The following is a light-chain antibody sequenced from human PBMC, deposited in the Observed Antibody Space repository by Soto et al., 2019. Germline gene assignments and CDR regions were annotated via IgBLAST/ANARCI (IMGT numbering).Light chain of an antibody. V-gene: IGKV4-1*01. CDR2: WAS. CDR1: QTVFFNSNNKNY. CDR3: QQYCHYPPT. J-gene: IGKJ4*01. Sequence: DIVMTQSPDSLAVSLGERATINCKSSQTVFFNSNNKNYVVWYQQKPGQPPKLLISWASIRESGVPDRFSGGASGTDFTLSISSLQAEDGAVYYCQQYCHYPPTFGGGTRVEI.